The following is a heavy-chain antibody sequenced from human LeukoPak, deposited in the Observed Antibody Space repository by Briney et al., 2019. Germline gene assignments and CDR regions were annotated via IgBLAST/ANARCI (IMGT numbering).Heavy chain of an antibody. Sequence: GGSLRLSCAASGFIVSGNYMSWVRQAPGKGLEWVSVMYSGGSTCYADSVKGRFTISRDNSKNTLYLQMNSLRAEDTAVYYCARDQWELGAFDIWGQGTMVTVSS. D-gene: IGHD1-26*01. CDR3: ARDQWELGAFDI. J-gene: IGHJ3*02. CDR2: MYSGGST. CDR1: GFIVSGNY. V-gene: IGHV3-66*01.